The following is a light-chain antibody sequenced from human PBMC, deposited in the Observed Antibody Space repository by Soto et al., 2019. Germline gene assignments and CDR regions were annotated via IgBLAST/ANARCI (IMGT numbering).Light chain of an antibody. J-gene: IGKJ4*01. CDR2: DSS. V-gene: IGKV3-11*01. CDR1: QSVSSY. CDR3: QQRSDWPLT. Sequence: EMVVSQFTDTQSLSPGARATLSCRASQSVSSYLAWYQQKRGQAPRLLIYDSSNRATGIPARFSGSGSGTDFSLTISSLEPEDFAVYYCQQRSDWPLTFGGGTKVDIK.